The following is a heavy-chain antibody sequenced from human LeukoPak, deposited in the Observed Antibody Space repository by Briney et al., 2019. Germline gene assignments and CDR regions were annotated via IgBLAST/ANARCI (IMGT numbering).Heavy chain of an antibody. D-gene: IGHD3-10*01. Sequence: GESLKISCKASRNNYWIAWVRQMPGKGLEWLGIIYFGDSDTRYSPSFQGRLTISVDKSISTAYLQLSSLKASDTAIYFCGRHSYGLDYWGQGTLVTVSS. CDR3: GRHSYGLDY. J-gene: IGHJ4*02. V-gene: IGHV5-51*01. CDR2: IYFGDSDT. CDR1: RNNYW.